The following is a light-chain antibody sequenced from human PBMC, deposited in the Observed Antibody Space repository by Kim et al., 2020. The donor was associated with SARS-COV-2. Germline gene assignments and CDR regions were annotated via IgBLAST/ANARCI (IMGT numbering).Light chain of an antibody. Sequence: QRVTISCTGTNSNSGAGYDVHWYQQLPGTAPKLLIHGNTNRPSGVPDRFSGSKSHTSASLAITGLQADDEADYYCLSYDSSLSGWVFGGGTKVTVL. CDR2: GNT. CDR1: NSNSGAGYD. V-gene: IGLV1-40*01. CDR3: LSYDSSLSGWV. J-gene: IGLJ3*02.